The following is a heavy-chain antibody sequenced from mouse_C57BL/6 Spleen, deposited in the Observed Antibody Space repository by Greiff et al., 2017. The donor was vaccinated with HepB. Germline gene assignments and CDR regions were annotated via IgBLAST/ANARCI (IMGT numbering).Heavy chain of an antibody. V-gene: IGHV1-82*01. CDR1: GSAFSSSW. D-gene: IGHD1-1*01. J-gene: IGHJ1*03. Sequence: QVQLQQSGPELVKPGASVKISCKASGSAFSSSWMNWVKQRPGKGLEGIGRIYPGNGDTNYNGMFKGKATLTAYKSSSTAYMQLSSLTSEDSAVYFCARGSSYWYFDVWGTGTTVTVSS. CDR2: IYPGNGDT. CDR3: ARGSSYWYFDV.